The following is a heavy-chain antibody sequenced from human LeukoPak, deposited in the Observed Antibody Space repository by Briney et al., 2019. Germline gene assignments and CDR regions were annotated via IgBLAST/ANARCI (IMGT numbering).Heavy chain of an antibody. Sequence: PSETLSLTCAVSGGSISSGGYSWSWIRQPPGKGLEWIGYIYHSGSTYYNPSLKSRVTISVDRSKNQFSLKLSSVTAADTAVYYCARDGAYCSSTSCSHWFDPWGQGTLVTVSS. D-gene: IGHD2-2*01. CDR3: ARDGAYCSSTSCSHWFDP. CDR1: GGSISSGGYS. V-gene: IGHV4-30-2*01. J-gene: IGHJ5*02. CDR2: IYHSGST.